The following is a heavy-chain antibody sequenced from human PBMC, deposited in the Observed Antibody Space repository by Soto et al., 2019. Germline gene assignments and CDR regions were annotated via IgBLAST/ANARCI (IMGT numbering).Heavy chain of an antibody. J-gene: IGHJ4*02. D-gene: IGHD6-19*01. V-gene: IGHV4-30-2*01. CDR2: IYHSGST. CDR1: GGSISSGGYS. Sequence: SETLSLTCAVSGGSISSGGYSLSWIRQPPGKGLEWIGYIYHSGSTYYNPSLKSRVTISVDRSKNQFSLKLSSVTAADTAVYYCAREGGVAVAFDYWGQGTLVTVSS. CDR3: AREGGVAVAFDY.